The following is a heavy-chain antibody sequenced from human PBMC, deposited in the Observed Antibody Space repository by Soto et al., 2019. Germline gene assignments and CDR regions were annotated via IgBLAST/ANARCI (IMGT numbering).Heavy chain of an antibody. CDR2: IIPIFGTA. Sequence: SVKVSCKASGGTFSSYAISWVRQAPGQGLEWMGGIIPIFGTANYAQKFQGRVTITADESTSTAYMELSSLRSEDTAVYYCAREGGSQPYYDILPGQDGQAFDYWGQGTLVTVSS. D-gene: IGHD3-9*01. CDR1: GGTFSSYA. V-gene: IGHV1-69*13. J-gene: IGHJ4*02. CDR3: AREGGSQPYYDILPGQDGQAFDY.